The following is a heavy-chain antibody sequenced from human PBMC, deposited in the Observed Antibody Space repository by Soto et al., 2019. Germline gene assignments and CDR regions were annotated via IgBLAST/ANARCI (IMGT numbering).Heavy chain of an antibody. CDR3: ARVSGGDYGDSWEYYFYD. CDR1: GGSISSGGYY. D-gene: IGHD4-17*01. CDR2: IYYSGST. V-gene: IGHV4-31*03. Sequence: SETLSLTCTVSGGSISSGGYYWSWIRQHPGKGLEWIGYIYYSGSTYYNPSLKSRVTISVDTSKNQFSLKLSSVTAADTAVYYCARVSGGDYGDSWEYYFYDWGQGTLVTVSS. J-gene: IGHJ4*02.